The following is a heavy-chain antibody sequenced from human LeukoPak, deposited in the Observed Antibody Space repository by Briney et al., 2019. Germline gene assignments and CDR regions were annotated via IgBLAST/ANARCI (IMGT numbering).Heavy chain of an antibody. V-gene: IGHV4-59*01. Sequence: TSETLSLTCTVSGDSISSYYWSWIRQPPGKGLEWIGYIYYSGSTNYNPSLKSRVTISVDTSKNQFSLKLSSVTAADTAVYYCATSSIAARDPRKNAFDIWGQGTMVTVSS. J-gene: IGHJ3*02. D-gene: IGHD6-6*01. CDR1: GDSISSYY. CDR3: ATSSIAARDPRKNAFDI. CDR2: IYYSGST.